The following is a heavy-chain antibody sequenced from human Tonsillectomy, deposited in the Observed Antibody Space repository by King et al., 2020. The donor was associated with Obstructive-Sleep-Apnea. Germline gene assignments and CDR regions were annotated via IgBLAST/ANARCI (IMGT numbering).Heavy chain of an antibody. D-gene: IGHD1-26*01. Sequence: VQLQESGPGLVKSSETLSLTCTVSGGSISSYYWSWIRQPAGKGLEWIGRIYTSGSTNYNPSLKSRVTMSVDTSKNQFSLKLSSVNAADTAVYYCARVGETTSYYYGMDVWGQGTTVTVSS. V-gene: IGHV4-4*07. CDR2: IYTSGST. J-gene: IGHJ6*02. CDR1: GGSISSYY. CDR3: ARVGETTSYYYGMDV.